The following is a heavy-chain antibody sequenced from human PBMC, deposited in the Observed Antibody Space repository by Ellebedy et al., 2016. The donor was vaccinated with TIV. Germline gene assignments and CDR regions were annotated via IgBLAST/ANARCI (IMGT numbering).Heavy chain of an antibody. CDR3: AKDRARYCSGGSCYSGYFQH. J-gene: IGHJ1*01. D-gene: IGHD2-15*01. Sequence: GESLKISXAASGFTFSSYGMHWVRQAPGKGLEWVAVISYDGSNKYYADSVKGRFTISRVNSKNTQYLQMNSLRAEDTAVYYCAKDRARYCSGGSCYSGYFQHWGQGTLVTVSS. CDR1: GFTFSSYG. V-gene: IGHV3-30*18. CDR2: ISYDGSNK.